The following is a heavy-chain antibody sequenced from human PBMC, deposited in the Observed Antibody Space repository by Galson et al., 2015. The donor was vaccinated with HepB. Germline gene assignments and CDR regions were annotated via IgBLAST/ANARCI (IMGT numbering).Heavy chain of an antibody. CDR3: ARDPRVYSSGYINWFDP. V-gene: IGHV3-21*01. CDR1: GFTFSSYS. J-gene: IGHJ5*02. D-gene: IGHD3-22*01. Sequence: SLRLSCAASGFTFSSYSMNWVRQAPGKGLEWVSSISSSSSYIYYADSVKGRFTISRDNAKNSLYLQMNSLRAEDTAVYYCARDPRVYSSGYINWFDPWGQGTLVTVSS. CDR2: ISSSSSYI.